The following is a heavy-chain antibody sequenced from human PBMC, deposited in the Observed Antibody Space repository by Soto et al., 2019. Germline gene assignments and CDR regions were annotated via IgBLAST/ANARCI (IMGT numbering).Heavy chain of an antibody. V-gene: IGHV3-23*01. Sequence: EVQLLESGGGLVQPGGSLRLSCAASGFTFSSYAMSWVRQAPGKGLEWVSVISVSGSTTSHADVVEGRFTISRDNSKNTLYLQMNSLRADDTAVSYCVKDTSTWASTSFDYWGQGTLVTVSS. CDR1: GFTFSSYA. CDR2: ISVSGSTT. J-gene: IGHJ4*02. D-gene: IGHD3-3*01. CDR3: VKDTSTWASTSFDY.